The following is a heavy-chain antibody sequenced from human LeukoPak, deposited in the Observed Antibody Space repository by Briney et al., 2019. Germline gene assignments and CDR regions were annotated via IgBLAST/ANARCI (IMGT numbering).Heavy chain of an antibody. Sequence: SETPSLTCTVSGGSISSYYWSWIRQPPGKGLEWIGYIYYSGSTNYNPSLKSRVTISVDTSKNQFSLKLSPVTAADTAVYYCANSPRTYYDILTGYYKGWYFDLWGRGTLVIVSS. CDR3: ANSPRTYYDILTGYYKGWYFDL. V-gene: IGHV4-59*01. CDR2: IYYSGST. J-gene: IGHJ2*01. D-gene: IGHD3-9*01. CDR1: GGSISSYY.